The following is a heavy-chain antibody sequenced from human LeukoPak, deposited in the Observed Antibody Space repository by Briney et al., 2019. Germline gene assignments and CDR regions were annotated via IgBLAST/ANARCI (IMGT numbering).Heavy chain of an antibody. CDR2: VSYDGSNK. Sequence: PGGSLRLSCAASGFTFSSHAMHWVRQPPGKGLEWVAVVSYDGSNKYYADSVKGRFTISRDNSKNKSYLQMNSLRAEDTAMYYCVKDNGVAVKDDVFDIWGQGTLVSVSS. CDR1: GFTFSSHA. CDR3: VKDNGVAVKDDVFDI. V-gene: IGHV3-30*18. J-gene: IGHJ3*02. D-gene: IGHD2-8*01.